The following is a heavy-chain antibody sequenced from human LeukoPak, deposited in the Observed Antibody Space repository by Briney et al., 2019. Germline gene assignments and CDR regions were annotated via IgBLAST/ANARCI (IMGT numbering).Heavy chain of an antibody. V-gene: IGHV4-59*01. CDR2: IYYSGST. CDR1: GDSISSYY. Sequence: SETLSLTCTVSGDSISSYYWTWIRQPPGKGLEWIGYIYYSGSTNYNPSLKSRVTISVDTSKNQFSLKLSSVTAADTAVYYCASQTYYYGSGSYYMDVWGKGTTVTISS. J-gene: IGHJ6*03. CDR3: ASQTYYYGSGSYYMDV. D-gene: IGHD3-10*01.